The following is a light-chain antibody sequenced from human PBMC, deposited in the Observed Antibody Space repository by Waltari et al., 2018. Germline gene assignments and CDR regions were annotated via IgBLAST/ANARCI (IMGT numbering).Light chain of an antibody. V-gene: IGKV3-11*01. CDR1: QSVSSY. CDR3: QQRSNWPLT. Sequence: EIILTQSPATLSLSPGDRATLSCRASQSVSSYLAWYQQKPGQAPRPLIYDASSRATGIPARFSGSGSGTDFTLTISSLGPEDFAVYYCQQRSNWPLTFGGGTKVDI. J-gene: IGKJ4*01. CDR2: DAS.